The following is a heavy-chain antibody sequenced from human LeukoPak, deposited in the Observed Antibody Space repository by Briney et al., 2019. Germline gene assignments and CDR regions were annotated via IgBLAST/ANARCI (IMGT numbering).Heavy chain of an antibody. V-gene: IGHV3-64*01. Sequence: GSLRLSCAASGFTFSSYSMNWVRQAPGKGLESVSGITSGGGSTYYANSVKGRFIISRDNSKNTLYLQMGSLGAEDMAVYYCAATITGGNYYYMDVWGKGTTVTVSS. J-gene: IGHJ6*03. CDR2: ITSGGGST. D-gene: IGHD3-3*01. CDR1: GFTFSSYS. CDR3: AATITGGNYYYMDV.